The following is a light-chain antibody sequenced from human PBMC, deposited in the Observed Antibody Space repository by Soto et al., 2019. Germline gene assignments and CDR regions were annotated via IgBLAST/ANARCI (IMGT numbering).Light chain of an antibody. Sequence: QSALTQPASVSGSPGQSITISCTGSSSDVGAYNYVSWYQQHPGKAPKLMIYEVSNRPSGVSNRFSGSKSGNTASLTISGLQAEDEADYYCSSYTSSTTLVFGGGTQLTV. CDR3: SSYTSSTTLV. J-gene: IGLJ3*02. CDR1: SSDVGAYNY. CDR2: EVS. V-gene: IGLV2-14*01.